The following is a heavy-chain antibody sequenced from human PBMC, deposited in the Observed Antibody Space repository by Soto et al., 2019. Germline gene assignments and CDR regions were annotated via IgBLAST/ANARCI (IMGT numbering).Heavy chain of an antibody. CDR1: GFTFSNAW. CDR2: IKSKTDGGTT. D-gene: IGHD6-13*01. V-gene: IGHV3-15*07. CDR3: TTDRSGEGDSSSWYVSLHWFDL. Sequence: GGSLRLSCAASGFTFSNAWMNWVRQAPGKGLEWVGRIKSKTDGGTTDYAAPVKGRFTISRDDSKNTLYLQMNSLKTEDTAVYYCTTDRSGEGDSSSWYVSLHWFDLWGQGTLVTVSS. J-gene: IGHJ5*02.